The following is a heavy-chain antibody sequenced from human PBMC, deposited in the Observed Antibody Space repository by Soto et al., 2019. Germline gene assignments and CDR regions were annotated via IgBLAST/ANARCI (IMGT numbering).Heavy chain of an antibody. CDR3: TRRPPSIGHPGLYAFDI. J-gene: IGHJ3*02. D-gene: IGHD2-15*01. Sequence: ASVKVSCKASGYTFTSYYMHWVRQAPGQGLEWMGIVTPTGDYTAYAQKFQDRVTMTRDTSATTVYMEVRSLTSEDTAVYYCTRRPPSIGHPGLYAFDIRGQGTMVTVSS. V-gene: IGHV1-46*01. CDR2: VTPTGDYT. CDR1: GYTFTSYY.